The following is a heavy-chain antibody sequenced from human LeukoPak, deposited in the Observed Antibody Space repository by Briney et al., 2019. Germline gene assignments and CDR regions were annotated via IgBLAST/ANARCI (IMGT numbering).Heavy chain of an antibody. CDR2: INPTGGST. CDR3: ARDNSVGDNAWWFDP. CDR1: GYTFTSYY. V-gene: IGHV1-46*01. Sequence: ASVTVSCKASGYTFTSYYMHWVRQAPGQGLEWMGLINPTGGSTGYAQKFQGRVTMTRDMSMSTDYMELSSLRSEDTAIYYCARDNSVGDNAWWFDPWGQGTLVTVSS. D-gene: IGHD1-26*01. J-gene: IGHJ5*02.